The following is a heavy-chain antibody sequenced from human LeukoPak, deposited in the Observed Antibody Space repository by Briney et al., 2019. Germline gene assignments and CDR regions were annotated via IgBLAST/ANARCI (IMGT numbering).Heavy chain of an antibody. J-gene: IGHJ4*02. CDR3: AEAWSGYRSSYFDY. D-gene: IGHD3-3*01. Sequence: GGSLRLSCAASGFTFSSYAMSWVRQAPGKGLEWVSAISGSGGSTYYADSVKGRFTISRDNSKNTLYLQMNSLRAEDTAVYYCAEAWSGYRSSYFDYWGQGTLVTVSS. V-gene: IGHV3-23*01. CDR2: ISGSGGST. CDR1: GFTFSSYA.